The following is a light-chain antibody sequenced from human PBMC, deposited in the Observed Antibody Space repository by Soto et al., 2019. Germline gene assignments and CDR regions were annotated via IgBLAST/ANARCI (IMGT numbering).Light chain of an antibody. Sequence: DIVMTQSPLSLPVTPGEPASISCRSSQSLLHSNGYNYLDWYLQKPGQSPQLLIYLGSNRVSGVPVRFSGSGSGTDFTLKISRVEAEDVGVYYCMQPLQSWTVGQGTKVEIK. CDR3: MQPLQSWT. CDR1: QSLLHSNGYNY. J-gene: IGKJ1*01. CDR2: LGS. V-gene: IGKV2-28*01.